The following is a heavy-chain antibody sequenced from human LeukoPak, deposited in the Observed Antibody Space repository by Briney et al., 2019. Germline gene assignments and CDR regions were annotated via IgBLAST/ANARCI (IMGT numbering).Heavy chain of an antibody. CDR1: GYTFTSYG. J-gene: IGHJ4*02. D-gene: IGHD1-26*01. CDR3: ARAPLPIVGATPSDY. V-gene: IGHV1-18*01. CDR2: ISAYNGNT. Sequence: GASVKVSFKASGYTFTSYGISWVRQAPGQGLEWMGWISAYNGNTNYAQKLQGRVTMTTDTSTSTAYMELRSLRSDDTAVYYCARAPLPIVGATPSDYWGQGTLVTVSS.